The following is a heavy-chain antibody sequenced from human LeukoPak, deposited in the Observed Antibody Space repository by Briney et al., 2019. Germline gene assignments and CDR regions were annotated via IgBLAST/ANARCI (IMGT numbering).Heavy chain of an antibody. CDR2: IYYSGST. CDR1: GGSISSYY. Sequence: PSETLSLTCTVSGGSISSYYWSWIRQPPGKGLEYIGYIYYSGSTYYNPSLKSRITISVDTSKNQFSLKLSSVPAADTAVYYCARSLAEYQLLTPLGYWGQGTLVTVSS. J-gene: IGHJ4*02. CDR3: ARSLAEYQLLTPLGY. V-gene: IGHV4-59*08. D-gene: IGHD2-2*01.